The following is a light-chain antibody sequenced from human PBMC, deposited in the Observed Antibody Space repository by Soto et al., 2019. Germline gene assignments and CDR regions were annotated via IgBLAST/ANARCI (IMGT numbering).Light chain of an antibody. V-gene: IGKV2-30*02. Sequence: DVVMTQSPLSLPVTLGQPASISCRSNQSLVHSDGIAYFSWFQQRPGQSPRRLIYKVSNRDSGVPARFSVSGSGTDLALKISRVEAEDVGVYYCLQGTHWPLTFGQGTRLEIK. CDR3: LQGTHWPLT. CDR1: QSLVHSDGIAY. J-gene: IGKJ5*01. CDR2: KVS.